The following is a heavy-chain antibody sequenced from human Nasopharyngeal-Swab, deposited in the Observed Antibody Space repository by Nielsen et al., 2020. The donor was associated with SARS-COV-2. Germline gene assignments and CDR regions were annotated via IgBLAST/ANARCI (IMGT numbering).Heavy chain of an antibody. V-gene: IGHV1-69*13. CDR1: GGTFSSYA. J-gene: IGHJ6*03. Sequence: SVKVSCKASGGTFSSYAISWVRQAPGQGLEWMGGIIPIFGTANYAQKFQGRVTITADESTSTVYMELSSLRSEDTAVYYCARDARIGYCSGGSCHFYYYYYMDVWGKGTTVTVSS. CDR2: IIPIFGTA. CDR3: ARDARIGYCSGGSCHFYYYYYMDV. D-gene: IGHD2-15*01.